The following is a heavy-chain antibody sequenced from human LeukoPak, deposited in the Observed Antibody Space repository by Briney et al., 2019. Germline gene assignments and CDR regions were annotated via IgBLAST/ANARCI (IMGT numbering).Heavy chain of an antibody. D-gene: IGHD4-11*01. CDR2: ISDRRDYK. CDR1: GFTFSSHS. J-gene: IGHJ4*02. CDR3: ARGGKLDYPFDY. V-gene: IGHV3-21*01. Sequence: PGGSLRLSCAASGFTFSSHSMNWVRQSPGKGLEWVSSISDRRDYKYYADSVKGRFTISTDDAKKSVSLQMNSLRAEDTAVYYCARGGKLDYPFDYWGQGTLVTVSS.